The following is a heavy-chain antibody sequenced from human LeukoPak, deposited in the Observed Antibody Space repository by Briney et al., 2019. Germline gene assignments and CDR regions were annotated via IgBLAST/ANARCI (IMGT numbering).Heavy chain of an antibody. CDR3: ATSGSYGPALSFDY. Sequence: GSVTVSCKVCGYTLTELSMHWVGQVHGKGVEGVGGFDPEDGETIYAQNFQGRVTMTEDTSTDTAYMELSSLRSEDTAVYYCATSGSYGPALSFDYWGQGTLVTVSS. V-gene: IGHV1-24*01. CDR2: FDPEDGET. J-gene: IGHJ4*02. CDR1: GYTLTELS. D-gene: IGHD1-26*01.